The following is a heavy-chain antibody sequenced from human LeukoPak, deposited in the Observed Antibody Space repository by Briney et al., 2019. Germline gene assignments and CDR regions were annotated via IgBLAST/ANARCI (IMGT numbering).Heavy chain of an antibody. CDR1: GGSISSYY. J-gene: IGHJ4*02. Sequence: SETLSLTCTASGGSISSYYWSWIRQPAGKGLEWIARIYTSGSTNYNPSLKSRVTMSVDTSKNQFSLKLSSVTAADTAVYYCARVNSVTAFDYWGQGNLVTVSS. CDR3: ARVNSVTAFDY. CDR2: IYTSGST. V-gene: IGHV4-4*07. D-gene: IGHD4-17*01.